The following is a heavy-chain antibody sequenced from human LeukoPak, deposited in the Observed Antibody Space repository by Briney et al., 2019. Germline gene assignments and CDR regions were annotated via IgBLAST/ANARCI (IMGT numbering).Heavy chain of an antibody. J-gene: IGHJ4*02. CDR1: GGTFSSYA. Sequence: SVKVSCKASGGTFSSYAISWVRQAPGQGLEWMGGIIPIFGTANYAQKFQGRVTITADESTSTAYMELNSLRAEDTAVYYCARSTLWFGADYWGQGTLVTVSS. CDR2: IIPIFGTA. D-gene: IGHD3-10*01. CDR3: ARSTLWFGADY. V-gene: IGHV1-69*13.